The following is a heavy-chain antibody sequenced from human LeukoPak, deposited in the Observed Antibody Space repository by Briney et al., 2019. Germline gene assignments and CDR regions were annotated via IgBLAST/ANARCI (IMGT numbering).Heavy chain of an antibody. CDR1: GYTFVDFG. J-gene: IGHJ4*02. V-gene: IGHV1-18*01. D-gene: IGHD1-26*01. CDR3: ARAVGGSLYGDFDF. Sequence: VASVKVSCKASGYTFVDFGVSWVRQAPGQGLEWMGWINSHNGDTNYAERFQDRVTMTTDTSTTTSYMELRSLRSDDTAVYYCARAVGGSLYGDFDFWGQGTLVTVSS. CDR2: INSHNGDT.